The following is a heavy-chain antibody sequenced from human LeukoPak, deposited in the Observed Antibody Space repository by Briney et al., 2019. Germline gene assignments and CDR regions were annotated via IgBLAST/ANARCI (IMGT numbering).Heavy chain of an antibody. V-gene: IGHV3-66*04. J-gene: IGHJ4*02. CDR3: ARLAVAYFDS. D-gene: IGHD6-19*01. CDR2: IYPGGTT. Sequence: GGSLRLSCAASGFTVGSNYMGWVRQAPGKGLEWVSVIYPGGTTYYPDSVKGRFTISRDNSKNTLFLQIDSLRAEDTAVYYCARLAVAYFDSWGQGTLVSVSS. CDR1: GFTVGSNY.